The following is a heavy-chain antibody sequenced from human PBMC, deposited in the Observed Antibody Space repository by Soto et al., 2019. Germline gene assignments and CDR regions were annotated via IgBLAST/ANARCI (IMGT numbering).Heavy chain of an antibody. V-gene: IGHV3-74*01. J-gene: IGHJ6*02. CDR1: GFTFSGYW. D-gene: IGHD2-15*01. CDR2: INSDGTTT. Sequence: PGESLKISCAGSGFTFSGYWMHWVRQSPGKGLVWVSRINSDGTTTAYADSVKGRFTISRDNSKNTLYLQMSSLRAEDTAVYYCTHCSGESCHGGYFGMDVWGQGTKVTVSS. CDR3: THCSGESCHGGYFGMDV.